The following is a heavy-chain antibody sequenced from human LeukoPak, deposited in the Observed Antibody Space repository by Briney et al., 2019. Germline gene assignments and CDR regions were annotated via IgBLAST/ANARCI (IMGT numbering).Heavy chain of an antibody. V-gene: IGHV3-11*01. Sequence: GGSLRLSCAASGFTFSDYYMSWIRQAPGKGLEWVSYISSSGSTIYYADSVKGRFTISRDNAKNSLYLQMNSLRADDTAVYYCARDPITIFGVIDYWGQGTLVTVSP. J-gene: IGHJ4*02. CDR3: ARDPITIFGVIDY. CDR2: ISSSGSTI. D-gene: IGHD3-3*01. CDR1: GFTFSDYY.